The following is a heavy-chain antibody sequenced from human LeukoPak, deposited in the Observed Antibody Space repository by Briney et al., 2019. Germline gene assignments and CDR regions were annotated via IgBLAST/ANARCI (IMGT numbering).Heavy chain of an antibody. Sequence: PGGSLRLSCAASGFTFSSYAMSWVRQAPGKGLEWVSAISGSGGSTYYADSVKGRFTISRDNSKNTLYLQMNSLRAEGTAVYYCAKDPTEPYGMDVWGQGTTVTVSS. J-gene: IGHJ6*02. V-gene: IGHV3-23*01. D-gene: IGHD1-1*01. CDR3: AKDPTEPYGMDV. CDR1: GFTFSSYA. CDR2: ISGSGGST.